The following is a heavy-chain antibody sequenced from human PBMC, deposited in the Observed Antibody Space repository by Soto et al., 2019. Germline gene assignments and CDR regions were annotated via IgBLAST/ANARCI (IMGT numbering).Heavy chain of an antibody. Sequence: EVQLVQSGGGLVQPGRSLRLSCAATGFAFDEYVMHGVRQAPGKGLEWVGSIGWNGASIDYADSVKGRFTISRDNAKNSLFLQMNSLTTADTALYCCAKSRVVPYFDRWVQGTLVTVSS. V-gene: IGHV3-9*01. CDR1: GFAFDEYV. CDR2: IGWNGASI. J-gene: IGHJ4*02. CDR3: AKSRVVPYFDR. D-gene: IGHD2-2*01.